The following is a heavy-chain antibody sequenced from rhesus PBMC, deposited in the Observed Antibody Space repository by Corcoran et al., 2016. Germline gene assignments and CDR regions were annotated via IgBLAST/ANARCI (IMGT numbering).Heavy chain of an antibody. CDR2: IDGSGSSS. CDR3: AREGGWERGGY. CDR1: GGSISSNY. J-gene: IGHJ4*01. D-gene: IGHD1-44*02. Sequence: QVQLQESGPGLVKPLETLSLTCPVSGGSISSNYWCLLRQPPGKGLEWIGYIDGSGSSSNYNPSLKSRVTLSVDTSKNQFSLKLSSVTAADTAVYYCAREGGWERGGYWGQGVLVTVSS. V-gene: IGHV4S11*01.